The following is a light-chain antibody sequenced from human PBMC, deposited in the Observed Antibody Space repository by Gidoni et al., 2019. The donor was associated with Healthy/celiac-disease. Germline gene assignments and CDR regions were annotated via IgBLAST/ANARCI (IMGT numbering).Light chain of an antibody. CDR2: AAS. Sequence: EIVLTQSPATLSLSPGERDTLSCRASQSVSSYLAWYQQKPGQAPRLLIYAASNRATGIPARFRGSGSGTDFTLTISSLEPEDFAVYYCQQRSNWPLTFGGGTKVEIK. V-gene: IGKV3-11*01. J-gene: IGKJ4*01. CDR1: QSVSSY. CDR3: QQRSNWPLT.